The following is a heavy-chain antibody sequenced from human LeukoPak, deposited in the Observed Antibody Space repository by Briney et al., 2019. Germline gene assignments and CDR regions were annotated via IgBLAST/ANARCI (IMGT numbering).Heavy chain of an antibody. Sequence: NPGGSLRLSCAASGFTFGSYAMSWVRQAPGKGLEWVSAISGSGGSTYYADSVKGRFTISRDNSKNTLYLQMNSLRAEDTAVYYCATVSGSRYYYYGMDVWGQGTTVTVSS. D-gene: IGHD1-26*01. CDR1: GFTFGSYA. CDR3: ATVSGSRYYYYGMDV. CDR2: ISGSGGST. V-gene: IGHV3-23*01. J-gene: IGHJ6*02.